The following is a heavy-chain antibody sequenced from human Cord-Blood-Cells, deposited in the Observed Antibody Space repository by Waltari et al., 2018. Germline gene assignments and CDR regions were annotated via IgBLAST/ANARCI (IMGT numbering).Heavy chain of an antibody. CDR1: GFTFSDYY. V-gene: IGHV3-11*04. J-gene: IGHJ5*02. Sequence: QVQLVESGGGLVKPGGSLRLSCAASGFTFSDYYMSWIRQAPGEGLGGVSYISSSGSTIYYADSVKGRCTIARDNAKNSLYLQMNSLRAEDTAVYYCGSSSTSWRWFDPWGQGTLVTVSS. CDR3: GSSSTSWRWFDP. D-gene: IGHD2-2*01. CDR2: ISSSGSTI.